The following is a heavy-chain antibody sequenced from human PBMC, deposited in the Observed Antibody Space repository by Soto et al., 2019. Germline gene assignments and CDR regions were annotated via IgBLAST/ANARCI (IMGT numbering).Heavy chain of an antibody. V-gene: IGHV1-18*01. J-gene: IGHJ4*02. CDR2: ISAHNGNT. CDR1: GYAFTTYG. Sequence: QVHLVQSGAEVKKPGASVKVSCKGSGYAFTTYGITWVRQAPGQGLEWMGWISAHNGNTNYAQKLQGRVTVTRDTSTSTAYMELRSLRYDDTAVYYCASGRYGDYWGQGALVTVSS. CDR3: ASGRYGDY. D-gene: IGHD1-26*01.